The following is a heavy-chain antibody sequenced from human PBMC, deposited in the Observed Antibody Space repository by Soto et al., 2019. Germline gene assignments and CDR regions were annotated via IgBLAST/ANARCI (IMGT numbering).Heavy chain of an antibody. CDR1: GFTFSSYA. CDR2: ISSNGGST. J-gene: IGHJ3*02. CDR3: ARDKALGHNSGWYSAFDI. D-gene: IGHD6-19*01. Sequence: EVQLVESGGGLVQPGGSLRLSCAASGFTFSSYAMHWVRQAPGKGLEYVSVISSNGGSTSYANSVKGRFTVSRDNSKNTLYLQMGSLRADDMAVYYCARDKALGHNSGWYSAFDIWGQGTMVTVSS. V-gene: IGHV3-64*01.